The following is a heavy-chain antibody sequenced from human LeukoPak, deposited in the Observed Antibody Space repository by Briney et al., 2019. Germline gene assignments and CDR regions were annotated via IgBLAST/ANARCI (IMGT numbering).Heavy chain of an antibody. Sequence: GRSLRLSCAASGFSFDTYAMHWVRQAPGKGLEWVTVISYDGSNKYYADSVKGRFTISRDNSKNTLYLQMNSLRAEDTAVYYCARDHRVSGWYGYFEYWGQGTLVTVSS. J-gene: IGHJ4*02. V-gene: IGHV3-30*19. D-gene: IGHD6-19*01. CDR2: ISYDGSNK. CDR3: ARDHRVSGWYGYFEY. CDR1: GFSFDTYA.